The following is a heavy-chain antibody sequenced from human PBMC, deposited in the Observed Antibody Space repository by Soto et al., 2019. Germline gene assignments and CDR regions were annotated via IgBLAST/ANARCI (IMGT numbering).Heavy chain of an antibody. Sequence: ASVKVSCKASGYTFTSYGISWVRQAPGQGLEWMGWISAYNGNTNYAQKLQGRVTMTTDTSTSTAYMELRSLRSDDTAVYYCARWNIVVVPAAMPYYGMDVWGQGTTVTVSS. V-gene: IGHV1-18*01. CDR1: GYTFTSYG. CDR3: ARWNIVVVPAAMPYYGMDV. J-gene: IGHJ6*02. CDR2: ISAYNGNT. D-gene: IGHD2-2*01.